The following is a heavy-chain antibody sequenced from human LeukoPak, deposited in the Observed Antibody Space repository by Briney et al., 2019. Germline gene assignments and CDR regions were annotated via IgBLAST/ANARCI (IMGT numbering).Heavy chain of an antibody. D-gene: IGHD6-19*01. Sequence: PGGSLRLSCAASGFTFSSYEMNWVRQAPGKGLEWVSYISISGSTIYYADSVKGRFTISRDNAKNSLYLQMNSLRAEDTAIYYCARDQWLAYYYHGMDVWGQGTTVTVSS. CDR3: ARDQWLAYYYHGMDV. CDR2: ISISGSTI. J-gene: IGHJ6*02. V-gene: IGHV3-48*03. CDR1: GFTFSSYE.